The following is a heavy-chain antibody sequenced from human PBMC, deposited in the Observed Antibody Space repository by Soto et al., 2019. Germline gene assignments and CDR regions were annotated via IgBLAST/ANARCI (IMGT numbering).Heavy chain of an antibody. V-gene: IGHV4-39*01. CDR3: VRHEQGPAFDP. Sequence: QLQLQESGPGLVKPSETLSLTCTVSGGSISSSGYYWAWIRQPPEKGPEWVASIYYNGNTYYNPXXKXXLTISGATYENQFSLRLRSVTVAGVAVYYGVRHEQGPAFDPWGQGTLVTVSS. CDR2: IYYNGNT. J-gene: IGHJ5*02. CDR1: GGSISSSGYY. D-gene: IGHD6-13*01.